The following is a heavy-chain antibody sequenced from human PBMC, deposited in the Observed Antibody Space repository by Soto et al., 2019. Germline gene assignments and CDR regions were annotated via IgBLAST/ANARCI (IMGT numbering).Heavy chain of an antibody. CDR1: GGSISSYY. Sequence: PSETLSLTCTVSGGSISSYYWSWIRQPPGKGLEWIGYIYYSGSTNYNPSLKSRVTISVDTSKNQFSLKLSSVTAADTAVYYCAASLHRSGSTIGWGQGTLVTVSS. CDR2: IYYSGST. CDR3: AASLHRSGSTIG. V-gene: IGHV4-59*08. J-gene: IGHJ4*02. D-gene: IGHD1-26*01.